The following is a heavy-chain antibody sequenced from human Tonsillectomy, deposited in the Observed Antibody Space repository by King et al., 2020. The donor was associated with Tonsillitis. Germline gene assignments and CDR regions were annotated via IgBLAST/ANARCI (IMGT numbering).Heavy chain of an antibody. D-gene: IGHD3-10*01. V-gene: IGHV3-7*03. CDR1: GFTFSSYW. CDR2: INQDGSEK. CDR3: ARGPPFDYNYTMDV. J-gene: IGHJ6*02. Sequence: VQLVESGGGLVQPGGSLRLSCAASGFTFSSYWMSWVRQAPGKSLEWVANINQDGSEKYYVDSVKGRLTISRDNAKNSLYLQMNSLRAEDTAVYYCARGPPFDYNYTMDVWGQGTTVTVSS.